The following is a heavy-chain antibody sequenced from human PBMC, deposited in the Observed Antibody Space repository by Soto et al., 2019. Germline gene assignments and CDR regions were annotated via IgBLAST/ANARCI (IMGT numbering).Heavy chain of an antibody. Sequence: PWGSLRLSCVVSGVTFISYEINFFRHSPCKWLEWVSYISSSGGSIYYADSVRGRFTISRDNAKNSLYLQMNSLRAEDTAVYYCARGGRGIAARGRSYFDYWGQGTLVTVSS. CDR2: ISSSGGSI. V-gene: IGHV3-48*03. J-gene: IGHJ4*02. CDR3: ARGGRGIAARGRSYFDY. D-gene: IGHD6-6*01. CDR1: GVTFISYE.